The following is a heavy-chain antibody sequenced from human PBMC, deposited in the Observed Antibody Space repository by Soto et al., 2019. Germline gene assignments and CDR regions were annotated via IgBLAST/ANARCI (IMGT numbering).Heavy chain of an antibody. CDR1: GGSFSGYY. CDR2: INHSGST. J-gene: IGHJ4*02. Sequence: QVQLQQWGAGLLKPSETLSLTCAVYGGSFSGYYWSWIRQPPGKGLEWIGEINHSGSTNYNPSLKSRVTQTVDKSKNPFPLKLSSVTAADTAVYYCARGRAAAVFDYWGQGTLVTVSS. V-gene: IGHV4-34*01. D-gene: IGHD6-13*01. CDR3: ARGRAAAVFDY.